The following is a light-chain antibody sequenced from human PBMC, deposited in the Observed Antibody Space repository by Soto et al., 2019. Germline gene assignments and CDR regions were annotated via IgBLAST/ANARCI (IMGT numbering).Light chain of an antibody. CDR2: EGT. J-gene: IGLJ1*01. Sequence: QSVLTQPASVSGSPGQSITISCSGATIDVGGYNLVSWYQQHTAKAPKLLIYEGTQRPSGVSSRFSGSKSGNTASLTISGLQAEDEADYYCSSYTSTNTYVFGNGTKVTVL. CDR1: TIDVGGYNL. CDR3: SSYTSTNTYV. V-gene: IGLV2-14*02.